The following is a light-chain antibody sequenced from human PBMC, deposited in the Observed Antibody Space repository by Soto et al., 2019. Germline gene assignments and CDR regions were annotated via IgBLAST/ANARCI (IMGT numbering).Light chain of an antibody. CDR2: GAS. CDR1: QSVGNQ. V-gene: IGKV3-15*01. J-gene: IGKJ4*01. Sequence: EVVMTQSPATLSVCPGESAPRSCRATQSVGNQLAWYQQKSGQAPRLFICGASTRAAGVPARFSGGGSGTELTLTIDSLRSEDFAVYFCQQYHAWPPGTFGGGTKVDTK. CDR3: QQYHAWPPGT.